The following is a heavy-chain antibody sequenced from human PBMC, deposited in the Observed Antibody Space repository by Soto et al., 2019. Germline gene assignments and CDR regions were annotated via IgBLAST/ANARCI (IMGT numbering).Heavy chain of an antibody. CDR3: ASSYDSSGYYDYYGMDV. CDR2: INPNSGGT. J-gene: IGHJ6*02. CDR1: GYTFTGYY. D-gene: IGHD3-22*01. V-gene: IGHV1-2*04. Sequence: ASVKVSCKASGYTFTGYYMHWVRQAPGQGLEWMGWINPNSGGTNYAQKFQGWVTMTRDTSISTAYMELSRLISDDTAVYYCASSYDSSGYYDYYGMDVWGQGTTVTVSS.